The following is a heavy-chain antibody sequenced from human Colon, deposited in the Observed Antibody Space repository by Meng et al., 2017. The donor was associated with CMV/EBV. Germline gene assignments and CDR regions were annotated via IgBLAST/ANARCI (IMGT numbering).Heavy chain of an antibody. CDR2: INESGGT. J-gene: IGHJ4*02. CDR3: ARVFWGATNYYFDY. CDR1: GGSLSGYY. Sequence: SETLSLTCAVYGGSLSGYYWSWIRQSPGKGLEWIGEINESGGTKYNPSLKSRVTISVDPSKNQFSLSLSSVTAADTAVYYCARVFWGATNYYFDYWGQGTLVTVSS. D-gene: IGHD3-16*01. V-gene: IGHV4-34*01.